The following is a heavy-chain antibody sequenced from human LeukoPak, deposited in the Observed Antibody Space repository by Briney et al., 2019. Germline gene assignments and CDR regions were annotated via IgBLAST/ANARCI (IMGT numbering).Heavy chain of an antibody. V-gene: IGHV4-59*01. CDR1: GGSISSYY. J-gene: IGHJ6*03. CDR3: AREGQADSSSPYYYYYMDV. CDR2: IYYSAST. D-gene: IGHD6-13*01. Sequence: SETLSLTCTVSGGSISSYYWNWIRQPPGKGLEWIGYIYYSASTNYNPSLKSRVTISVDTSKNQFSLKLSSVTAADTAVYYCAREGQADSSSPYYYYYMDVWGKGTTVTVSS.